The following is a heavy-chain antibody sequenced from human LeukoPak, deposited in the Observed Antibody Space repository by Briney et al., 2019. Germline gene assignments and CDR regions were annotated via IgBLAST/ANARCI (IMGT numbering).Heavy chain of an antibody. CDR2: IVVGSGNT. CDR1: GFTFTSSA. D-gene: IGHD3-10*01. V-gene: IGHV1-58*02. CDR3: AAHIYGSGSPYNWFDP. Sequence: GTSVKVSCKASGFTFTSSAMQWVRQARGQRLEWIGWIVVGSGNTNYAQKFQERVTITRDMSTSTAYMEPSSLRSEDTAVYYCAAHIYGSGSPYNWFDPWGQGTLVTVSS. J-gene: IGHJ5*02.